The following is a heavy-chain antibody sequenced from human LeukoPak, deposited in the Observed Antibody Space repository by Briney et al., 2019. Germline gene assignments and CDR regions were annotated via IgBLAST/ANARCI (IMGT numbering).Heavy chain of an antibody. CDR1: GGSFSGYY. Sequence: SETLSLTCAVYGGSFSGYYWSWIRQPPGKGLEWIGEINHSGSTNYNPSLKSRVTISVDTSKNQLSLKLSSVTAADTAVYYCARVPGYGDYVGYWGQGTLVTVSS. V-gene: IGHV4-34*01. D-gene: IGHD4-17*01. CDR3: ARVPGYGDYVGY. CDR2: INHSGST. J-gene: IGHJ4*02.